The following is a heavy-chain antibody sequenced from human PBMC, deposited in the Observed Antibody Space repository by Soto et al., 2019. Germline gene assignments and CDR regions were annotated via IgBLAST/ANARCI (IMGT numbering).Heavy chain of an antibody. CDR1: GFTVSSNY. CDR2: IYSGGST. Sequence: EVQLVETGGGLIQPGGSLRLSCAASGFTVSSNYMSWVRQAPGKGLEWVSVIYSGGSTYYADSVESRFTISRDNSKNTLYLQTNSLRAEDTAVYYCARVASSPVYYYYYGMDVWGQGTTVTVSS. CDR3: ARVASSPVYYYYYGMDV. D-gene: IGHD3-16*02. V-gene: IGHV3-53*02. J-gene: IGHJ6*02.